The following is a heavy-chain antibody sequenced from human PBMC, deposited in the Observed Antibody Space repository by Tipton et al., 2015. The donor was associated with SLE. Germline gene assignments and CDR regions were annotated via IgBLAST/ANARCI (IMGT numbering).Heavy chain of an antibody. CDR2: FYYSGST. CDR3: ARLEDPFGIFGVPKGWFDP. Sequence: TLSLTCTVSGDSMSTYYWNWIRQFPGKGLEWIGFFYYSGSTSYNPSLRSRVTMSVDTSKNQFSLKLTSVTAADTAVYYCARLEDPFGIFGVPKGWFDPWGQGTLVTVSS. CDR1: GDSMSTYY. V-gene: IGHV4-59*01. J-gene: IGHJ5*02. D-gene: IGHD3-3*01.